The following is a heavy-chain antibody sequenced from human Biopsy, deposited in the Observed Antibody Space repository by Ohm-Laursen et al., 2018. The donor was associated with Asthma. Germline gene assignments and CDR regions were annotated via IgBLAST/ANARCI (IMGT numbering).Heavy chain of an antibody. CDR3: ARAQDYYDSRGYYRSFDY. V-gene: IGHV4-31*03. CDR1: GGAIDSGAYY. J-gene: IGHJ4*02. Sequence: TLSLTCTVSGGAIDSGAYYWTWIRQHPGKGLEWIGFIYYSGSTYYNPSLKSRVSISIDTSKNQFSLKLSSMTAADTAVYYCARAQDYYDSRGYYRSFDYWGQGTLVTVSS. D-gene: IGHD3-22*01. CDR2: IYYSGST.